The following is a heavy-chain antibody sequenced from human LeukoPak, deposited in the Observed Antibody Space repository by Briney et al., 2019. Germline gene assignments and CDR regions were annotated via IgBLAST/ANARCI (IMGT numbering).Heavy chain of an antibody. CDR1: GGSISSYY. J-gene: IGHJ3*02. V-gene: IGHV4-59*12. D-gene: IGHD3-22*01. CDR2: IYYSGST. CDR3: ARVTRGRGISGSRAFDI. Sequence: SETLSLTCTVSGGSISSYYWSWIRQPPGKGLEWIGYIYYSGSTNYNPSLKSRVTISVDASKNQFSLKLSSVTAADTAVYYCARVTRGRGISGSRAFDIWGQGTMVTVSS.